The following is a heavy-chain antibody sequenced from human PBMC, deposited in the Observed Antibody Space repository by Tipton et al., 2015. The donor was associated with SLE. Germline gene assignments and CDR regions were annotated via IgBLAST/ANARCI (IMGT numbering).Heavy chain of an antibody. V-gene: IGHV4-59*01. D-gene: IGHD2-8*01. J-gene: IGHJ6*03. CDR3: ARVLGSRSCPNSACSSPFYYYHYMDG. CDR2: IYYNGHT. Sequence: GLVKPSETLSLTCTVSGDSITSYYWNWIRQPPGKGLEWIGYIYYNGHTNYSPSLKSRVTISVDTSKNQFSLKLSSVTAADTALYYCARVLGSRSCPNSACSSPFYYYHYMDGWRQGPSVTVSS. CDR1: GDSITSYY.